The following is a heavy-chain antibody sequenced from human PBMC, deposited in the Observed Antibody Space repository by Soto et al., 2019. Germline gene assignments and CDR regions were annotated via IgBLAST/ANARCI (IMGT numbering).Heavy chain of an antibody. V-gene: IGHV1-8*01. D-gene: IGHD4-4*01. CDR2: MNTNRDNT. Sequence: QVQLVQSGAEVKEPGASVRVSCEASGYTFTNYDINWVRQAPGLRLEWMGWMNTNRDNTGYAQKFQGRVPMARDTSISTAYMELRSLTFEDTAVYYCARRTVAYWYFDLWGRGTLVTVSS. J-gene: IGHJ2*01. CDR3: ARRTVAYWYFDL. CDR1: GYTFTNYD.